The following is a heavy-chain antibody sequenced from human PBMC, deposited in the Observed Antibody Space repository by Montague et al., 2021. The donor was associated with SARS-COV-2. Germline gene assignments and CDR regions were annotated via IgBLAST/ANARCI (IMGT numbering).Heavy chain of an antibody. CDR2: IYYSGTT. Sequence: SETLSLTCTVSGGSISSSSYYWGWIRQPPGKGPEWIGSIYYSGTTFYNPSLRSRVTISVDTSMNQFSLRQSSVTAADTAVFYCAREVAGDWYFDHWGRGTLVTVSS. J-gene: IGHJ2*01. D-gene: IGHD1-1*01. V-gene: IGHV4-39*02. CDR3: AREVAGDWYFDH. CDR1: GGSISSSSYY.